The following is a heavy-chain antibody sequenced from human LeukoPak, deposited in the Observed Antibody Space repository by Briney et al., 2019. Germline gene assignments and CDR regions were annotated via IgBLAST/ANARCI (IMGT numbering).Heavy chain of an antibody. D-gene: IGHD3-10*01. V-gene: IGHV3-23*01. CDR1: GFTFSSYA. J-gene: IGHJ4*02. Sequence: GGSLRLSCAASGFTFSSYAMTWVRQAPGKGLEWVSVISGSGGATYYADSVKGRFTISRDNSKNTLYLQMNSLRAEDTAVYYCARAAMVRGVDYFDSWGQGTLVTVTS. CDR2: ISGSGGAT. CDR3: ARAAMVRGVDYFDS.